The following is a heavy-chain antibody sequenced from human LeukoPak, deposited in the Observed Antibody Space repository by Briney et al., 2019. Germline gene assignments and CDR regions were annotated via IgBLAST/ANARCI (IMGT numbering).Heavy chain of an antibody. V-gene: IGHV3-66*04. CDR3: ASQWFEYYFDY. CDR2: IYSGGST. J-gene: IGHJ4*02. CDR1: GFTLSSNY. Sequence: GGSRRLSCAASGFTLSSNYMSWVRQAPGKGLEWVSVIYSGGSTYYADSVKGRFTISRDNSKNTLHLQMNRLRGEDTAVYYCASQWFEYYFDYWGREPWSPSPQ. D-gene: IGHD3-10*01.